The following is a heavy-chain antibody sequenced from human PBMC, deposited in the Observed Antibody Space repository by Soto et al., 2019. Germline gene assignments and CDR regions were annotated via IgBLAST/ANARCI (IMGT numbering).Heavy chain of an antibody. D-gene: IGHD5-18*01. CDR2: IYPGDSDT. CDR1: GYSFTCYW. Sequence: ESLNISCKGSGYSFTCYWIGWVRQMAGKGLGARGIIYPGDSDTRYGPSFQGQVTISADKSISTAYLQWSNLKASDTAMYSCARHRDTAMVTYYYYGMDVWGQGTTVTVSS. CDR3: ARHRDTAMVTYYYYGMDV. J-gene: IGHJ6*02. V-gene: IGHV5-51*01.